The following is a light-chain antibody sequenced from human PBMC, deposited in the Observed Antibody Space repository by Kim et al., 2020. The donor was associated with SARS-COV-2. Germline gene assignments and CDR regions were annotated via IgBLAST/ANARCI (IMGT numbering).Light chain of an antibody. V-gene: IGLV2-8*01. CDR2: EVT. CDR1: SSDVGGYIY. CDR3: SSYADSNIVL. J-gene: IGLJ2*01. Sequence: GQSVTIACTGSSSDVGGYIYVSWYQQHPGRAPNLLIYEVTKRPSGVPDRFSGSKSGNTASLTVSGLQAEDEAAYYCSSYADSNIVLFGGGTQLTVL.